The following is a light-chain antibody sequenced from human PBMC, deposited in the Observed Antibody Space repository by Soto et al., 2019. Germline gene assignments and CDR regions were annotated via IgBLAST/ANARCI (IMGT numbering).Light chain of an antibody. J-gene: IGLJ1*01. CDR1: SSDVGGSDY. Sequence: QSVLTQPASVSGSPGQSTAISCTGTSSDVGGSDYVSWYQQLPGKAPKLMIYDVNNRPSGASNRFSGSKSGNTASLTTSGLQAEDEADYYCSSYTSSSTHVFGTGTKLTVL. V-gene: IGLV2-14*03. CDR3: SSYTSSSTHV. CDR2: DVN.